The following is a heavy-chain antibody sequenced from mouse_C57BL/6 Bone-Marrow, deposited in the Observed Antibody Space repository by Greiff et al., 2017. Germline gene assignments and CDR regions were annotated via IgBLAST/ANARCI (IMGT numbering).Heavy chain of an antibody. Sequence: EVQLQQSGPELVKPGASVKISCKASGYTFTDYYMNWVKQSHGKSLEWIGDINPNNGGTSYNQKFKGKATLTVDKSSSTAYMELRSLTSEDSAVYYCARSGRQLRLLDYWGQGTTLTVSS. J-gene: IGHJ2*01. D-gene: IGHD3-2*02. CDR3: ARSGRQLRLLDY. CDR1: GYTFTDYY. V-gene: IGHV1-26*01. CDR2: INPNNGGT.